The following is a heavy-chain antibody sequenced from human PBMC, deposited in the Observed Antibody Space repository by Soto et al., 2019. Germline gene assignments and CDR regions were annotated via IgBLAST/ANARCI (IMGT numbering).Heavy chain of an antibody. CDR3: AAIAVAGTFYFDY. Sequence: GGSLRLSYAASGFTFSSYAMSWVRQAPGKGLEWVSAISGSGGSTYYADSVKGRFTISRDNSKNTLYLQMNSLRAEDTAVYYCAAIAVAGTFYFDYWGQGTLVTVSS. CDR2: ISGSGGST. V-gene: IGHV3-23*01. J-gene: IGHJ4*02. D-gene: IGHD6-19*01. CDR1: GFTFSSYA.